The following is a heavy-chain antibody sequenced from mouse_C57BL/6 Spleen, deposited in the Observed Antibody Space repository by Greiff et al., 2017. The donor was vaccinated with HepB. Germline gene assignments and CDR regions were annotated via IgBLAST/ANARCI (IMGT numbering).Heavy chain of an antibody. Sequence: VKLVESGPELVKPGASVKISCKASGYTFTDYYINWVKQRPGQGLEWIGWIFPGSGSTYYNEKFKGKATLTVDKSSSTAYMLLSSLTSEDSAVYFCARGPLYGSSYWYFDVWGTGTTVTVSS. J-gene: IGHJ1*03. D-gene: IGHD1-1*01. V-gene: IGHV1-75*01. CDR2: IFPGSGST. CDR1: GYTFTDYY. CDR3: ARGPLYGSSYWYFDV.